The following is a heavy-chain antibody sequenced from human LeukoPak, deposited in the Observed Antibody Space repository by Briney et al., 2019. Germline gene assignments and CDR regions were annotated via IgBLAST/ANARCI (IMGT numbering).Heavy chain of an antibody. J-gene: IGHJ4*02. V-gene: IGHV3-21*01. D-gene: IGHD6-6*01. CDR2: ISSSSSYI. Sequence: GGSLRLSCAASGFTFSSYSMNWVRQAPGKGLEWVSSISSSSSYIYYADSVKGRFTISRDNAKNSLYLQMNSLRAEDTAVYYCARASPRQLIYDYWGQGTLVTVSS. CDR1: GFTFSSYS. CDR3: ARASPRQLIYDY.